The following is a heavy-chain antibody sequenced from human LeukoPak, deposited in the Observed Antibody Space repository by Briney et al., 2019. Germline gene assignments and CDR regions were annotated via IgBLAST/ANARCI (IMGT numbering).Heavy chain of an antibody. V-gene: IGHV4-34*01. J-gene: IGHJ5*02. CDR3: ARSSWYLNWFDP. CDR1: GGSFSGYY. D-gene: IGHD6-13*01. CDR2: INHSGST. Sequence: PSETLSLTCAVYGGSFSGYYWSWIRQPPGKGLEWIGEINHSGSTNYNPSLKSRVTISVHTSKNQFSLKLSSVTAADTAVYYCARSSWYLNWFDPWGQGTLVTVSS.